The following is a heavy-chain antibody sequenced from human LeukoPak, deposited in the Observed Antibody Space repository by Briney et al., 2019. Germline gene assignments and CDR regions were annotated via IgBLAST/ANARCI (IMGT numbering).Heavy chain of an antibody. J-gene: IGHJ4*02. CDR3: ARVAYSSGWYGRARTLDPPFDY. D-gene: IGHD6-19*01. Sequence: GGSLRLSCAASGFTFSSYAMHWVRQAPGKGLEWVAVISYDGSNKYYADSVKGRFTISRDNSKNTLYLQMNSLRAEDTAVYYCARVAYSSGWYGRARTLDPPFDYWGQGTLVTVSS. V-gene: IGHV3-30-3*01. CDR2: ISYDGSNK. CDR1: GFTFSSYA.